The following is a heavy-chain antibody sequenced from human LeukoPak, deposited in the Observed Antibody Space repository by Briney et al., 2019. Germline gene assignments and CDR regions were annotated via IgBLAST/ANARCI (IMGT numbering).Heavy chain of an antibody. Sequence: GGSLRLSCASGFTFSSYGMHWVRQAPGKGLEWVAVISYDGSNKYYADSVKGRFTISRDNSKNTLYLQMNSLRAEDTAVYYCAKGKGVIAAADLFDYWGQGTLVTVSS. V-gene: IGHV3-30*18. CDR3: AKGKGVIAAADLFDY. D-gene: IGHD6-13*01. CDR1: GFTFSSYG. CDR2: ISYDGSNK. J-gene: IGHJ4*02.